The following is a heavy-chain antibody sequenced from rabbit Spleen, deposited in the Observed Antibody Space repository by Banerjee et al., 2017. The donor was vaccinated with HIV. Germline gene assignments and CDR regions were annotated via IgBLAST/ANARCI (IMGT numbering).Heavy chain of an antibody. Sequence: HLEESGGGLVQPGGSLKLSCTASGFTLSTYYMNWVRQAPGKGLEWIGYIDPIFGITYYANWVNGRFSISRENAQNTVDLKMTSLTAADTATYFCARGGYGGHIYSMGLWGPGTLVTVS. J-gene: IGHJ6*01. CDR3: ARGGYGGHIYSMGL. CDR2: IDPIFGIT. CDR1: GFTLSTYY. V-gene: IGHV1S7*01. D-gene: IGHD4-2*01.